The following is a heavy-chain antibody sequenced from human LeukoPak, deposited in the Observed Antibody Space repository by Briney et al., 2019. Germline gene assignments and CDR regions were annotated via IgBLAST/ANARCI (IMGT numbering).Heavy chain of an antibody. D-gene: IGHD3-10*01. J-gene: IGHJ4*02. CDR3: ATDLLGYGSGSP. CDR1: GYTLTELS. CDR2: YDPEDGEA. Sequence: GASVKVSCTVSGYTLTELSMHWVRQAPGKGLGWMGGYDPEDGEAIYAQKFQGRVTMTEDTSTDTAYMELSSLRSEDTAVYYCATDLLGYGSGSPWGQGTLVTVSS. V-gene: IGHV1-24*01.